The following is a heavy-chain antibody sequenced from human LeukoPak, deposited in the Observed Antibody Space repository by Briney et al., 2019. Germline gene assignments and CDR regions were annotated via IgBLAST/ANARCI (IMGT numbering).Heavy chain of an antibody. CDR3: ASPGGCSSTSCYSYYYYYYMDA. J-gene: IGHJ6*03. V-gene: IGHV3-11*01. Sequence: GGSLRLSCAASGFTFSDYYMSWIRQAPGKGLEWVSYISSSGSTIYYADSVKGRFTISRDNAKNSLYLQMNSLRAEDTAVYYCASPGGCSSTSCYSYYYYYYMDAWGKGTTVTVSS. CDR1: GFTFSDYY. D-gene: IGHD2-2*01. CDR2: ISSSGSTI.